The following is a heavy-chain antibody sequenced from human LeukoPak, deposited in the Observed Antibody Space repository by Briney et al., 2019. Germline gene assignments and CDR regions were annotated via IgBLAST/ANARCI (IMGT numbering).Heavy chain of an antibody. CDR1: GYTFTSYD. Sequence: ASVKVSCKASGYTFTSYDINWVRQATGQGLEWMGWMNPNSGNTNYAQKLQGRVTMTTEASTSTAYMELRSLRSDDTAVYYCARVGSGSWSRAFDIWGQGTMVTVSS. CDR3: ARVGSGSWSRAFDI. V-gene: IGHV1-18*04. D-gene: IGHD2-15*01. CDR2: MNPNSGNT. J-gene: IGHJ3*02.